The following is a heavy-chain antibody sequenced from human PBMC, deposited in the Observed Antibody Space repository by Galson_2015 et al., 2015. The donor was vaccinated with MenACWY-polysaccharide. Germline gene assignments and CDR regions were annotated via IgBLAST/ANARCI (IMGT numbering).Heavy chain of an antibody. J-gene: IGHJ6*03. CDR2: VSRSGINI. D-gene: IGHD3-10*01. CDR1: PVTFKSYT. CDR3: ARDMKMWSENAYYSGMDF. Sequence: SLRLSCAASPVTFKSYTVNWVRQSPGKGLAWISSVSRSGINIYYAKSVEGRFTISKDRASNSIVLQMSRLRVEDSGVYHCARDMKMWSENAYYSGMDFCG. V-gene: IGHV3-21*04.